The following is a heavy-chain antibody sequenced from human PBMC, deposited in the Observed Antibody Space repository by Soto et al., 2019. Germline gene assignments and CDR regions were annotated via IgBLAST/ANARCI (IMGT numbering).Heavy chain of an antibody. CDR1: GFTFSDYY. D-gene: IGHD3-3*01. CDR2: ISSSGSTI. CDR3: ARGVSDDFWSGYSIIDNHFDY. Sequence: GRSLRLSCAASGFTFSDYYMSWIRQAPGKGLEWVSYISSSGSTIYYADSVKGRFTISRDNAKNSLYLQMNSLRAEDTAVYYCARGVSDDFWSGYSIIDNHFDYCGQGTLVTVSS. V-gene: IGHV3-11*01. J-gene: IGHJ4*02.